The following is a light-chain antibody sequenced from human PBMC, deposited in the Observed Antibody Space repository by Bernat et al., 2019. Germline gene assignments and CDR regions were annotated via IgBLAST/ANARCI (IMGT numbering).Light chain of an antibody. CDR1: SSNIGSNY. CDR3: AAWDDSLSGPV. CDR2: SNN. Sequence: QSVLAQPPSASGTLGQRVTISCSGSSSNIGSNYVYWYQQLPGTAPKLLIYSNNQRPSGVPDRFSGSKSGTSASLAIRRLRSEVEADYYCAAWDDSLSGPVFGGGTKLTVL. J-gene: IGLJ3*02. V-gene: IGLV1-47*02.